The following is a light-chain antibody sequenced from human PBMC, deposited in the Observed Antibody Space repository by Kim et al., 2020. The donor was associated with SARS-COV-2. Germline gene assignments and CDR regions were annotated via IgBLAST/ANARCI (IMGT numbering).Light chain of an antibody. CDR1: QGIRNY. CDR2: AAS. CDR3: QKYSTAPLA. J-gene: IGKJ1*01. V-gene: IGKV1-27*01. Sequence: ASLGDRATIPCRASQGIRNYLAWYQQKPGMVPRLLIYAASTLQSGVPSRFSGSGSGTDFTLTISSLQPEDVATYYCQKYSTAPLAFGQGTKVDIK.